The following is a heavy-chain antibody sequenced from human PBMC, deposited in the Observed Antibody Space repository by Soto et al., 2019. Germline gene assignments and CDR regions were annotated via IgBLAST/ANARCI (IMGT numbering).Heavy chain of an antibody. D-gene: IGHD3-22*01. V-gene: IGHV1-2*02. CDR2: INPDSGGT. Sequence: ASVKVSCKASGYTFTAYYMHWVRQAPGQGLEWMGWINPDSGGTNYAQKFQGRVTMTRDTSISTAYMELSRLRSDDTAVYYCARVHYDSVPADYWGQGTQVTVSS. CDR3: ARVHYDSVPADY. CDR1: GYTFTAYY. J-gene: IGHJ4*02.